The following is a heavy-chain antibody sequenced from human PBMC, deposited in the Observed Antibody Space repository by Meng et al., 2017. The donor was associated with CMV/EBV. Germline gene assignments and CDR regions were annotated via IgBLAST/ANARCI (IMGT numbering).Heavy chain of an antibody. CDR1: GFTFSSYD. CDR2: IGTAGDT. V-gene: IGHV3-13*01. CDR3: ARAPPTFPPSGLGMDV. D-gene: IGHD3-10*01. Sequence: GGSLRLSCAASGFTFSSYDMRWVRQATGKGLEWVSAIGTAGDTYYPGSVKGRFTISRENAKNSLYLQMNSLRAGDTAVYYCARAPPTFPPSGLGMDVWGQGTTVTVSS. J-gene: IGHJ6*02.